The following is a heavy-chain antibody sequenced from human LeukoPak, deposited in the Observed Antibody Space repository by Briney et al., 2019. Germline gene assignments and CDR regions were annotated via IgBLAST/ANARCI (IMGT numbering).Heavy chain of an antibody. V-gene: IGHV3-15*01. CDR3: ARVSGYSSSWYPAYYYGMDV. D-gene: IGHD6-13*01. CDR1: GFTFSNAW. J-gene: IGHJ6*02. CDR2: IKSKTDGGTT. Sequence: GGSLRLSCAASGFTFSNAWMSWVRQAPGKGLEWVGRIKSKTDGGTTDYAAPVKGRFTISRDDSKNTLYLQMNSLRAEDTAVYYCARVSGYSSSWYPAYYYGMDVWGQGTTVTVSS.